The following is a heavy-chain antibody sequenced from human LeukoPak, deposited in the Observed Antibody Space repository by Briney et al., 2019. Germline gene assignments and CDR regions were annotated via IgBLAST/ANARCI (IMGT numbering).Heavy chain of an antibody. D-gene: IGHD2/OR15-2a*01. J-gene: IGHJ6*03. CDR1: GFTVSSNY. V-gene: IGHV3-53*01. CDR2: IYSGDST. CDR3: ARVIRGDNWNSYIYYYYYYMDV. Sequence: GGSLRLSCAASGFTVSSNYVSWVRQAPGKGLEWVSVIYSGDSTYYAGSVKGRFTISRDNSKNTLYLQMNSLRAEDTAVYYCARVIRGDNWNSYIYYYYYYMDVWGKGTTVTVSS.